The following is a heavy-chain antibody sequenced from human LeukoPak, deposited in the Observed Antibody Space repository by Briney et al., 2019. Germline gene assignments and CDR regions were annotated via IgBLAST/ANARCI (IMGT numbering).Heavy chain of an antibody. V-gene: IGHV3-23*01. CDR1: GFTFSSYA. Sequence: GGSLRLSCAASGFTFSSYAMSWVRQAPGKGLEWVSAISGSGGSTYYADSVKGRYTISRDNSKNTLYLQMNSLRAEDTAVYYCAKCLAVAGTEFDYWGQGTLVTVSS. CDR3: AKCLAVAGTEFDY. D-gene: IGHD6-19*01. J-gene: IGHJ4*02. CDR2: ISGSGGST.